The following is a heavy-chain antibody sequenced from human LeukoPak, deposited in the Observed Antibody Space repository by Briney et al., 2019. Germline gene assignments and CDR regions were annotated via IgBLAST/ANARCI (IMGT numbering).Heavy chain of an antibody. Sequence: ASVKLSCNASGYTFTSYYLNWVRQATGQGLEWMGWMNPNIYDTLFAQKFQGRVTMSPNTSIYTAYMELTSLRSADTRVYYCARTPRPLWGIVVVTGARDYYYIDVWGKGNTGTVSS. V-gene: IGHV1-8*01. CDR2: MNPNIYDT. D-gene: IGHD2-2*01. CDR3: ARTPRPLWGIVVVTGARDYYYIDV. J-gene: IGHJ6*03. CDR1: GYTFTSYY.